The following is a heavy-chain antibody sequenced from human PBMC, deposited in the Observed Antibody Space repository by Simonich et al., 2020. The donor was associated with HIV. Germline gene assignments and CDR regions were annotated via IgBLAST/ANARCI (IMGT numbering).Heavy chain of an antibody. CDR2: ISPCNANT. CDR1: GYTFTNYP. J-gene: IGHJ4*02. Sequence: QVQFVQSGAEVKKPGASVKVSCKASGYTFTNYPIHWVSLAPGQRLEWMGWISPCNANTQYSQKFQGRVTITRDTSANTVYMEMRSLRSKDTAVYYCARGQADVGAGTLAHWGQGTPVAVSS. D-gene: IGHD1-26*01. CDR3: ARGQADVGAGTLAH. V-gene: IGHV1-3*01.